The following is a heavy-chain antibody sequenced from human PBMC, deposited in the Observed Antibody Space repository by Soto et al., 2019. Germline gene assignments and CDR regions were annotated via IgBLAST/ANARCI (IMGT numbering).Heavy chain of an antibody. V-gene: IGHV3-23*01. J-gene: IGHJ4*02. D-gene: IGHD1-1*01. CDR3: AKDKPGTTSFDY. CDR2: ISERGDTT. CDR1: GFTFSSYA. Sequence: HPGGSLRLSCAASGFTFSSYAMSWVRQAPGKGLEWVSAISERGDTTHYADSVKGRFTISRDTSKNTLYLQLNTLRADDTAVYYCAKDKPGTTSFDYWGQGTLVTVSS.